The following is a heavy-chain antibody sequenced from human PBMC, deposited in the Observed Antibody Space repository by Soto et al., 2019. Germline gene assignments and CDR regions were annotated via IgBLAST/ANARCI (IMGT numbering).Heavy chain of an antibody. CDR2: ISGSGGST. CDR3: AKAHAAGTESGGKIYYFDY. V-gene: IGHV3-23*01. Sequence: GGSLRLSCAASGFTFSSYAMSWVRQAPGKGLEWVSAISGSGGSTYYADSVKGRFTISRDNSKNTLYLQMNSLRAEDTAVYYCAKAHAAGTESGGKIYYFDYWGQGTLVTVSS. J-gene: IGHJ4*02. D-gene: IGHD6-19*01. CDR1: GFTFSSYA.